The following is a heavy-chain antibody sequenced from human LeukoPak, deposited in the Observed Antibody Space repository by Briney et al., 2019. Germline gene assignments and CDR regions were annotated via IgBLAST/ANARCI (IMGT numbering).Heavy chain of an antibody. J-gene: IGHJ4*02. Sequence: PGGSLRLSCAASGFTFSSYSMNWVRQAPGKGLEWVSSISSSSSYIYYADSVKGRFTISRDNAKNSLYLQMNSLRAEDTAVYYCASFVAGSSSERAFDYWGQGTLVTVSS. V-gene: IGHV3-21*01. CDR3: ASFVAGSSSERAFDY. CDR2: ISSSSSYI. D-gene: IGHD6-19*01. CDR1: GFTFSSYS.